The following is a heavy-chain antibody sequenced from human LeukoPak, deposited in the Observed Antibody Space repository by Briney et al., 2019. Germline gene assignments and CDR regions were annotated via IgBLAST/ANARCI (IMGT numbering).Heavy chain of an antibody. CDR2: ISWNSNIV. CDR3: TKDNDQNPRGYGTD. D-gene: IGHD3-10*01. J-gene: IGHJ4*02. V-gene: IGHV3-9*01. Sequence: GTSLRLSCVASGFTFGDYAMHWVRQAPGKGLEWVSGISWNSNIVDYAASVRGRFTISRDNAKNSLYLQMDSLRAEDTAFYFCTKDNDQNPRGYGTDWGRGSLVIVSS. CDR1: GFTFGDYA.